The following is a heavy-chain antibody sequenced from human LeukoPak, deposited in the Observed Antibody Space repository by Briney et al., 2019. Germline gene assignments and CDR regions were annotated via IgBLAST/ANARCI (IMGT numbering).Heavy chain of an antibody. Sequence: GGSLRLSCAASGFTFSSYSMHWVRQAPGKGLEWVAFIRYDGNDKYYADSVKGRFTVSRDNSKNTLYLQMNSLRAEDTTVYYCAKASGQAGYCSSNSCHYTFDYWGQGTLVTVSS. J-gene: IGHJ4*02. CDR1: GFTFSSYS. CDR3: AKASGQAGYCSSNSCHYTFDY. V-gene: IGHV3-30*02. CDR2: IRYDGNDK. D-gene: IGHD2-2*01.